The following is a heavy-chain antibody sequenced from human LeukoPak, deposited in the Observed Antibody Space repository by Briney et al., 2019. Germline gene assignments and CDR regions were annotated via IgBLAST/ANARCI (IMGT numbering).Heavy chain of an antibody. J-gene: IGHJ4*02. V-gene: IGHV1-8*01. CDR3: AXXXXXXXXXXXXKRNYFDY. Sequence: ASVKVSCKASGYTFTSYDINWVRQATGQGLEWMGWMNPNSGNTGYAQKFKGRVTRPRNTSISKASMELRSLRSEATPVYYGAXXXXXXXXXXXXKRNYFDYWGQGTLVTVSS. CDR1: GYTFTSYD. CDR2: MNPNSGNT.